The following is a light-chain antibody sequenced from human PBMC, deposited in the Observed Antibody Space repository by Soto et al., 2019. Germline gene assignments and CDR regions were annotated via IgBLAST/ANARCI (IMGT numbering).Light chain of an antibody. CDR2: GNS. CDR3: QSYDSSLSGVV. V-gene: IGLV1-40*01. J-gene: IGLJ2*01. CDR1: SSNIGAGYD. Sequence: QAVVTQPPSVSGAPGQRVTLSCTGSSSNIGAGYDVHWYQQLPGTAPKLLIYGNSNRPSGVPDRFSGSKSGTSASLAITGLQAEDEGDYYCQSYDSSLSGVVFGGGTKLTVL.